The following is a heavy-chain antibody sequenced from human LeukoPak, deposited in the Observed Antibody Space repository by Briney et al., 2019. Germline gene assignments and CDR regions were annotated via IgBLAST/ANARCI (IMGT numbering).Heavy chain of an antibody. CDR2: IYYSGNT. Sequence: SETLSLTCTVSGGSISSTNYYWGWLRQPPGKGLEWIGSIYYSGNTYYNPSLKSRVTISVDTSKNQFSLKLSSVTAADTAVYYCAKPSTVTPLDAFDIWGQGTLVTVSS. V-gene: IGHV4-39*01. J-gene: IGHJ3*02. D-gene: IGHD4-17*01. CDR3: AKPSTVTPLDAFDI. CDR1: GGSISSTNYY.